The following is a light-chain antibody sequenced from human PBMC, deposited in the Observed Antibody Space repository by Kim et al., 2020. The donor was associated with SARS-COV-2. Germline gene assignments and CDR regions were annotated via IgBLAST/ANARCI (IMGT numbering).Light chain of an antibody. V-gene: IGLV7-46*01. CDR3: LLTYSGIRL. J-gene: IGLJ2*01. Sequence: QAVVTQEPSLSVSPGGTVTLTCRSSAGPVTSGHYPYWFQQKPGQAPRTLIYDINNRNAWTPARFSGSLTGGKAALTLSGAQSEDEADYFCLLTYSGIRLFGGGTQLTVL. CDR2: DIN. CDR1: AGPVTSGHY.